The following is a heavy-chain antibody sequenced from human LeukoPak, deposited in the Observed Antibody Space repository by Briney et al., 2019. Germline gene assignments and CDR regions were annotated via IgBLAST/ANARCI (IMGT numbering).Heavy chain of an antibody. V-gene: IGHV4-38-2*02. J-gene: IGHJ4*02. CDR3: ARVGITMVRGARSHFDY. CDR1: GYSISSGYY. D-gene: IGHD3-10*01. CDR2: IYHSGST. Sequence: PSETLSLTCTVSGYSISSGYYWGWIRQPPGKGLEWIGSIYHSGSTYYNPSLKSRVTISVDTSMNQFSLKLSSVTAADTAVYYCARVGITMVRGARSHFDYWGQGTLVTVSS.